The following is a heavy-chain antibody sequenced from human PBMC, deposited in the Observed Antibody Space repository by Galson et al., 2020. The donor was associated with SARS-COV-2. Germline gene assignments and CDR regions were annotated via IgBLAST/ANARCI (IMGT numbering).Heavy chain of an antibody. D-gene: IGHD6-19*01. V-gene: IGHV4-59*13. CDR2: IYYSGST. Sequence: SETLSLTRTVTGDSISSYYCSWLRQPPAKGLEWIGNIYYSGSTNYNHPLKSRVTISVDTSKNQFSLKLSSVTAADTAVYYCARGRAVAGWDHDYWGQGTLVTVSS. CDR1: GDSISSYY. CDR3: ARGRAVAGWDHDY. J-gene: IGHJ4*02.